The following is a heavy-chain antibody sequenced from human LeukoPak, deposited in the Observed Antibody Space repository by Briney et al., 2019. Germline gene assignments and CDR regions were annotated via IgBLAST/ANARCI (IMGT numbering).Heavy chain of an antibody. CDR2: MSSSGRS. D-gene: IGHD6-19*01. J-gene: IGHJ5*02. CDR1: DGSMSSDTYF. Sequence: SETLSLTCTVSDGSMSSDTYFWRWIRQPAGKGLQRIERMSSSGRSDYDPSLKSRVTISIDTSKNQFSMTLSSVTAADTAVYYCAKGAGPPWFDPWGQGTLVTVSS. CDR3: AKGAGPPWFDP. V-gene: IGHV4-61*02.